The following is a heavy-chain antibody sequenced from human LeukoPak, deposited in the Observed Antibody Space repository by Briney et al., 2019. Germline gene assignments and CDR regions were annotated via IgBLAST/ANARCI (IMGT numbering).Heavy chain of an antibody. V-gene: IGHV3-74*01. CDR1: GFTFSSYW. J-gene: IGHJ4*02. CDR3: ATLGRPVY. CDR2: INSDASSI. Sequence: PGGSLRLSCAASGFTFSSYWMHWVRQAPGKGLMWVLRINSDASSILYADSVKGRFTISRDNAKNTLYLQMNSLRAEDTAVYYCATLGRPVYWGQGTLVTVSS.